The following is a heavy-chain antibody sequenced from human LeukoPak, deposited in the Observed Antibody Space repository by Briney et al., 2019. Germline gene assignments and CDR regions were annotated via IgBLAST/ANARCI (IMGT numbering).Heavy chain of an antibody. CDR1: GFTFSSYS. V-gene: IGHV3-21*01. J-gene: IGHJ4*02. CDR3: ARGNPANFDY. CDR2: ISSSSSYI. Sequence: GGSLRLSCAASGFTFSSYSMNWVRQAPGKGLEWVSSISSSSSYIYYADSVKGRFTISKDNAKNTLYLQMNSLRAEDTAVYYCARGNPANFDYWGQGTLVTVSS. D-gene: IGHD1-14*01.